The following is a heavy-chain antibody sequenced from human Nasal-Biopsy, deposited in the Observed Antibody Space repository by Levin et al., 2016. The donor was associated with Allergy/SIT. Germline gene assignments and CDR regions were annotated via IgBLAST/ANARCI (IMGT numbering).Heavy chain of an antibody. CDR2: IYYSGNT. CDR3: ARNTFYDIFTGYYFDS. D-gene: IGHD3-9*01. V-gene: IGHV4-30-4*08. J-gene: IGHJ4*02. Sequence: SETLSLTCAVFGEPFIDHYYSWIRQPPGKGLEFLGYIYYSGNTHYNPSLKSRSTISLDTSKNRFSLNLTSVTAADTAVYFCARNTFYDIFTGYYFDSWGQGTLVTVSS. CDR1: GEPFIDHY.